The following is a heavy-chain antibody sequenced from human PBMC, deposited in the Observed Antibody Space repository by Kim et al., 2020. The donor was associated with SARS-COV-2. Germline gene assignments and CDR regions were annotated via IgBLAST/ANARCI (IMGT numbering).Heavy chain of an antibody. CDR1: GFTFSGSA. Sequence: GGSLRLSCAASGFTFSGSAMHWVRQASGKGLEWVGRIRSKANSYATAYAASVKGRFTISRDDSKNTAYLQMNSLKTEDTAVYYCTLWVRSYYDSSGYYDYWGQGTLVTVSS. CDR3: TLWVRSYYDSSGYYDY. V-gene: IGHV3-73*01. J-gene: IGHJ4*02. D-gene: IGHD3-22*01. CDR2: IRSKANSYAT.